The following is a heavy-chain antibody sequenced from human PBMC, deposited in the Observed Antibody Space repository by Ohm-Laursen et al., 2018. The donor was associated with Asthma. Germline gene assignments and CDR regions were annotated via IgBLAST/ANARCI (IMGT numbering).Heavy chain of an antibody. CDR2: TSGTGSVI. J-gene: IGHJ4*02. V-gene: IGHV3-11*04. CDR3: ARDRVGMATMALDY. D-gene: IGHD5-24*01. Sequence: SLRLSCSAPGFIFNNDFMSWIRQAPGKGLEWVSYTSGTGSVIYYADSVKGRFTISRDNAKNSLYLQMNSLRDEDTAVYYCARDRVGMATMALDYWGQGTLVTVSS. CDR1: GFIFNNDF.